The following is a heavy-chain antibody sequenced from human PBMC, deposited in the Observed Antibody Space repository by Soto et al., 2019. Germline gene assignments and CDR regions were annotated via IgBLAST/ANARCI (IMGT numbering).Heavy chain of an antibody. Sequence: EVQLVESGGGLVQPGGSLRLSCAASGFTFSSYSMNWVRQAPGEGLEWVSYISSSSSTIYYADSVKGRFTISRDNATNSLYLQMNSLRAEDTAVYYCARDRGSYYGSGSYYNGDYWGQGTLVTVSS. CDR2: ISSSSSTI. CDR1: GFTFSSYS. V-gene: IGHV3-48*01. CDR3: ARDRGSYYGSGSYYNGDY. D-gene: IGHD3-10*01. J-gene: IGHJ4*02.